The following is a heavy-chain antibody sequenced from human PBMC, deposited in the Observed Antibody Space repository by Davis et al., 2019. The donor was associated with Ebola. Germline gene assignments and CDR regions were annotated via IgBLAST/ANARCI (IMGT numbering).Heavy chain of an antibody. CDR1: GFTFSSYG. V-gene: IGHV3-33*01. CDR3: ARGRAWYSSGWYEDYLDY. D-gene: IGHD6-19*01. Sequence: GESLKISCAASGFTFSSYGMHWVRQAPGKGLEWVAVIWYDGSNKYYADSVKGRFTISRDNSKNTLYLQMNSLRPEDTAVYYCARGRAWYSSGWYEDYLDYWGQGTLVTVSS. CDR2: IWYDGSNK. J-gene: IGHJ4*02.